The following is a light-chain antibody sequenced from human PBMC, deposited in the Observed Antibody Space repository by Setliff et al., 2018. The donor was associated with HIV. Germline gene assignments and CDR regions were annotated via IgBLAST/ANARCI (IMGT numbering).Light chain of an antibody. V-gene: IGLV2-23*01. CDR3: CSYAGSSTVV. J-gene: IGLJ2*01. Sequence: QSVLTQPASVSGSPGQSITISCTGTSSDVGSYNLVSWYQQHPGKAPKLMIYEDSKRPSGVSNRFSGSKSGNTASLTISGLQAEDEADYYCCSYAGSSTVVFGGGTQLTVL. CDR2: EDS. CDR1: SSDVGSYNL.